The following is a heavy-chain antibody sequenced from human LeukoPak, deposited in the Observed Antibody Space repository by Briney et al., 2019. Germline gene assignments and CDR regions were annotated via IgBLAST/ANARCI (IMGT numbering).Heavy chain of an antibody. V-gene: IGHV3-53*01. CDR1: GFTVSSSY. CDR2: IYSGGTT. CDR3: ARQTGESTNFDN. Sequence: GGSLRLSCAASGFTVSSSYISWVRQAPGKGLEWVSAIYSGGTTYYADSVRGRFTTSRDNSKNTLYLLMNSLRAEDTAMYHCARQTGESTNFDNWGQGTLVTVSS. D-gene: IGHD2-2*01. J-gene: IGHJ4*02.